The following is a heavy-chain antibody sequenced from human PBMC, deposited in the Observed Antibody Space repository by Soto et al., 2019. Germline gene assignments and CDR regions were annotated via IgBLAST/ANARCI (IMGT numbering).Heavy chain of an antibody. CDR1: GFTFSNYA. CDR2: ISNTGDNT. V-gene: IGHV3-23*01. Sequence: EVQLLESGGGLVQPGGSLRLSCSASGFTFSNYAMSWVRQAPGKGLEWVSTISNTGDNTYYANSVKGRFTISRDNSKNTLYLQMNSLGAGDTALYYCAKGANDGYNHWFDPWGQGTLVTVSS. J-gene: IGHJ5*02. CDR3: AKGANDGYNHWFDP. D-gene: IGHD5-12*01.